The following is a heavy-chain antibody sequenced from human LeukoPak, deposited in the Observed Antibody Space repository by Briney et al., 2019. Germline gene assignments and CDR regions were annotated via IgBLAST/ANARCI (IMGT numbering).Heavy chain of an antibody. D-gene: IGHD5-12*01. Sequence: PGGSLRLSCAASGFTFSSHWMSWVRQAPGKGLEWVANIKQDGSEKYYVDSVKGRFTISRDNAKNSLYLQMNSLRAEDTAVYYCARDIPQYGGYGSYMDVWGKGTTVTVSS. CDR2: IKQDGSEK. CDR3: ARDIPQYGGYGSYMDV. J-gene: IGHJ6*03. CDR1: GFTFSSHW. V-gene: IGHV3-7*01.